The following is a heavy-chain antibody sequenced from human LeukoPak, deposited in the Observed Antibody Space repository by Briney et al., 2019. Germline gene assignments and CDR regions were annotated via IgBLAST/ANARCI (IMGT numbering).Heavy chain of an antibody. Sequence: PGGSLRLSCAASGFIFNNYVMNWVRQAPGKGLEWVSSISGSGVHTYYADSVKGRFTISRDNSKNTLYLQMSSLRAEDTAVYYCAKAGGAYSSTWYLYFDCWGQGTLVTVSS. D-gene: IGHD6-13*01. V-gene: IGHV3-23*01. CDR2: ISGSGVHT. CDR3: AKAGGAYSSTWYLYFDC. J-gene: IGHJ4*02. CDR1: GFIFNNYV.